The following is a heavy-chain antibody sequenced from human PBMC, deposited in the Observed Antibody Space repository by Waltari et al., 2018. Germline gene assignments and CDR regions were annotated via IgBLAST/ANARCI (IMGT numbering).Heavy chain of an antibody. CDR3: ARHLSGRAFDI. Sequence: QLQLQESGPGLVKPSETLSLTCSVSGDSISGPTYYWGWIRQPPGKGLEWIGSVYYSGSTYYNPSLKNRATVSADTSKNQFSIKLSSVTAADTAIYYCARHLSGRAFDIWGQGTMVIVSS. CDR2: VYYSGST. CDR1: GDSISGPTYY. D-gene: IGHD3-10*01. J-gene: IGHJ3*02. V-gene: IGHV4-39*01.